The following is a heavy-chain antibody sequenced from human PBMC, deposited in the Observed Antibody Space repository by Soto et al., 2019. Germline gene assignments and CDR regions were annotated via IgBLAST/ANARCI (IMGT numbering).Heavy chain of an antibody. D-gene: IGHD1-26*01. CDR1: GYIFTGYY. CDR3: ARSTVGATAKHYYYGMDV. CDR2: INPNSGGT. V-gene: IGHV1-2*04. J-gene: IGHJ6*02. Sequence: ASVKVSCKASGYIFTGYYIHWVRQAPGQGLEWMGWINPNSGGTNYAQKFQGWVTMTRDTSISTAHMELSRLESDDTAVYYCARSTVGATAKHYYYGMDVWGQGSTVTVSS.